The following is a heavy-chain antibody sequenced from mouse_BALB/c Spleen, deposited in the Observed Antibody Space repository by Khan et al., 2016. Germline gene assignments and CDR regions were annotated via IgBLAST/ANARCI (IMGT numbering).Heavy chain of an antibody. D-gene: IGHD2-4*01. J-gene: IGHJ3*01. CDR1: GYSITSGYS. CDR2: IHYSGST. V-gene: IGHV3-1*02. Sequence: EVQLQESGPDLVKPSQSLSLTCTVTGYSITSGYSCHWIRQFPGNKMEWMGYIHYSGSTNYNPSLKSRISITRDTSKNHFFLQLNSVTTEDTATYDCARDDYDWFAYWGQGTLVTVSA. CDR3: ARDDYDWFAY.